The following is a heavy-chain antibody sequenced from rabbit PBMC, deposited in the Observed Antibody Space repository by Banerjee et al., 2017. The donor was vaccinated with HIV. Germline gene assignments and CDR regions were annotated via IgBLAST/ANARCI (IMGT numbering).Heavy chain of an antibody. CDR2: IDFGSGTP. CDR3: ARDKGYSGSACWDS. D-gene: IGHD1-1*01. J-gene: IGHJ4*01. V-gene: IGHV1S45*01. CDR1: EFSFSNSYW. Sequence: QEQLVESGGGLVQPEGSLTLTCTASEFSFSNSYWICWVRQAPGKGLEWVACIDFGSGTPYYASWVISRFTISKTSSTTVTLQMTSLTVADTATYFCARDKGYSGSACWDSWGPGTLVTVS.